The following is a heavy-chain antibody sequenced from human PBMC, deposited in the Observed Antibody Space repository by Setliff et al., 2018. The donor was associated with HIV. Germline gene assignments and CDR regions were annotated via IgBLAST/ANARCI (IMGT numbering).Heavy chain of an antibody. V-gene: IGHV4-4*08. CDR3: ARVGGAYYYYYYYMDV. Sequence: SETLSLTCTVSGCSISSYYWSWIRQPPGKGLEWIGYIYTSGSTNYNPSLKSRVTISVDTSKNQFSLKLSSVTAADTAVYYCARVGGAYYYYYYYMDVWGKGTTVTVSS. CDR1: GCSISSYY. D-gene: IGHD3-16*01. J-gene: IGHJ6*03. CDR2: IYTSGST.